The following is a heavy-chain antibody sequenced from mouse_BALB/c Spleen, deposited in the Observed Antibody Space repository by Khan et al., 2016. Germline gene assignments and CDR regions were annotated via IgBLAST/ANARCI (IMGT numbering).Heavy chain of an antibody. CDR3: VRLSYFAY. D-gene: IGHD2-10*01. J-gene: IGHJ3*01. V-gene: IGHV10-1*02. Sequence: EVQLVESGGGLVQPKGSLKLSCAASEFTFNTYAMNWVRQAPGRGLEWVARISSKSNNYATYYADSVKDRFTISRDDSQSMLYLQMNNLKTEDTAMYYCVRLSYFAYWGQGTLVTVSA. CDR1: EFTFNTYA. CDR2: ISSKSNNYAT.